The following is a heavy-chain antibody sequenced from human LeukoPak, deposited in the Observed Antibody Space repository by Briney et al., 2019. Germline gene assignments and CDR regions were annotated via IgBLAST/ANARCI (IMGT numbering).Heavy chain of an antibody. V-gene: IGHV1-58*02. CDR1: GFTFTSSA. J-gene: IGHJ5*02. Sequence: SVKVSCKASGFTFTSSAMQWVRQARGQRLEWIGWIVVGSGNTNYAQKFQERVTITRDMSTSTAYMELSSLRSEDTAVYYCAATPYGDLDWFDPWGQGTLVTVSS. D-gene: IGHD4-17*01. CDR3: AATPYGDLDWFDP. CDR2: IVVGSGNT.